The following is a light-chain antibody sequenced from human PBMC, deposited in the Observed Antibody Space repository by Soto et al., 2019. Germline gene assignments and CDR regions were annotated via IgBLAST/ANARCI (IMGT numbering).Light chain of an antibody. CDR3: QQYNSYSLT. Sequence: IQVTHSPAILAASVGHRLNINFRASQSISSWLAWYQHNPGKAPKIRIYEASTLESGVPSRVSGRGAGTDFTLTISSLQPDDFETYDCQQYNSYSLTFGGGTKVDI. V-gene: IGKV1-5*01. CDR1: QSISSW. CDR2: EAS. J-gene: IGKJ4*02.